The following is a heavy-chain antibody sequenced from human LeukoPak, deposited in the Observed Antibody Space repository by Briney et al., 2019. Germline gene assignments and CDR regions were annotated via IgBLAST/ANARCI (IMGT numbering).Heavy chain of an antibody. J-gene: IGHJ4*02. V-gene: IGHV3-33*01. CDR1: GFTFNSLG. D-gene: IGHD3-10*01. CDR2: LWYGGSKK. CDR3: ARVFSNGLYYGSGSHLGY. Sequence: GGSLTLSCSASGFTFNSLGKHWVAQAPGKGLEGVAFLWYGGSKKYFAASVTGRFTISRDNCRNTLYLQMNSLRVEDTAVYYCARVFSNGLYYGSGSHLGYWGQGTLVTVSS.